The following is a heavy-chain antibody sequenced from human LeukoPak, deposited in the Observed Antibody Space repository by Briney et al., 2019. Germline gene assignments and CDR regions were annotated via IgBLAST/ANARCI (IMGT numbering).Heavy chain of an antibody. CDR2: IIPIFGTA. Sequence: ASVKVSCKASGGTFSSYAISWVRQAPGQGLVWMGGIIPIFGTANYAQKFQGRVTITADESTSTAYMELSSLRSEDTAVYYCARGNPYYYGSGSYSDYYYYMDVRGKGTTVTISS. CDR1: GGTFSSYA. V-gene: IGHV1-69*13. D-gene: IGHD3-10*01. CDR3: ARGNPYYYGSGSYSDYYYYMDV. J-gene: IGHJ6*03.